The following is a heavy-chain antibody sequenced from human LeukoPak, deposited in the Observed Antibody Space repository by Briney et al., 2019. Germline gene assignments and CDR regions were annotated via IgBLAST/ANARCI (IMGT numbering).Heavy chain of an antibody. V-gene: IGHV1-69*13. D-gene: IGHD2-2*01. Sequence: SVKVSCKASGGTFSSYAISWVRQAPGQGLEWMGGIIPTFGTANYAQKFQGRVTITADESTSTAYMELSSLRSEDTAVYYCARDLNGIVVVPAAPHHNWFDPWGQGTLVTVSS. J-gene: IGHJ5*02. CDR2: IIPTFGTA. CDR1: GGTFSSYA. CDR3: ARDLNGIVVVPAAPHHNWFDP.